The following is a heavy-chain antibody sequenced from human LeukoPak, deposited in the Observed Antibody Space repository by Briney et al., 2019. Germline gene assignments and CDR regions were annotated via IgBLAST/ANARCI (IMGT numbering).Heavy chain of an antibody. J-gene: IGHJ6*02. CDR2: IGKGGSDK. V-gene: IGHV3-7*04. CDR1: GLTLGGWW. CDR3: ARGHYGMGV. Sequence: PGGSLRLSCAVSGLTLGGWWMTWVRQAPGKGLEWVATIGKGGSDKYYVDSVKGRFTISRDNTKNSLSLQMSSLRAEDTAVYYCARGHYGMGVWGQGTTVTVSS.